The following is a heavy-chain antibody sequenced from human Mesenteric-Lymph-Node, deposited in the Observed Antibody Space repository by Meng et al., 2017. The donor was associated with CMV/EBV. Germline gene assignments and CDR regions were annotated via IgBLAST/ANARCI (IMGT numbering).Heavy chain of an antibody. Sequence: SETLSLTCTVSGDSISRYYWTWIRQPPGKGLEWIGNIHYSESTNYNPSLKSRVTISVDTSKTHFSLKLHSVTAADTAVYYCARDPTTYYYYGLDVWGQGTTVTVSS. V-gene: IGHV4-59*01. D-gene: IGHD1-14*01. J-gene: IGHJ6*02. CDR2: IHYSEST. CDR3: ARDPTTYYYYGLDV. CDR1: GDSISRYY.